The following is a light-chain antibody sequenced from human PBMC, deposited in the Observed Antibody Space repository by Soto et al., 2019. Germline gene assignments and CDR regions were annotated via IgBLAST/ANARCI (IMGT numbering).Light chain of an antibody. Sequence: DIQMTQSPSTLSASVGDRVTITCRATQNINTFLAWYQQKPGKAPKLLIYKASSLESGVPSRFSGSGSGTEFTLTISSLQPDDFATYYCQQYNRYWTFGQGTKVDI. CDR3: QQYNRYWT. J-gene: IGKJ1*01. CDR1: QNINTF. CDR2: KAS. V-gene: IGKV1-5*03.